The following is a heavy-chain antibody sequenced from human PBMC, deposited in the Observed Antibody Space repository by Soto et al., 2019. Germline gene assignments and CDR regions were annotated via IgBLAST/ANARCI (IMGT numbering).Heavy chain of an antibody. CDR3: AKGGKYGDYVGYYFDY. V-gene: IGHV3-23*01. CDR2: ISGSGGST. CDR1: GFTFSSYA. D-gene: IGHD4-17*01. Sequence: GGSLRLSCAASGFTFSSYAVSWVRQAPGKGLEWVSAISGSGGSTYYADSVKGRFTISRDNSKNTLYLQMNSLRAEDTAVYYCAKGGKYGDYVGYYFDYWGQGTLVTVSS. J-gene: IGHJ4*02.